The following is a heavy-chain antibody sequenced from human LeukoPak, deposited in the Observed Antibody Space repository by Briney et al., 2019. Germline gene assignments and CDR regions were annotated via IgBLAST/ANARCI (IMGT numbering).Heavy chain of an antibody. V-gene: IGHV4-39*01. CDR2: IYYSGST. J-gene: IGHJ6*03. CDR3: ARAREPISDFWSGYYRDYYYYMDV. Sequence: SETLSLTCTVSGGSISSSSYYWGWIRQPPGKGLEWIGSIYYSGSTHYNPSLKSRVTISVDTSKNQFSLKLSSVTAADTAVYYCARAREPISDFWSGYYRDYYYYMDVWGKGTTVTVSS. D-gene: IGHD3-3*01. CDR1: GGSISSSSYY.